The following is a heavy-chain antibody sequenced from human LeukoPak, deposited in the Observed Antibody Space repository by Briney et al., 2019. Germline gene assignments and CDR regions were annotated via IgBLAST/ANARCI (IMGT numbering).Heavy chain of an antibody. CDR1: GFTFSSYG. CDR3: AKVLGRWDPYYMDV. Sequence: PGGSLRLSCAASGFTFSSYGMHWVRQAPGKGLEWVAVIWYDGSNKYYADSVKGRFTISRDNSKNTLYLQMNSLRAEDTAVYFCAKVLGRWDPYYMDVWGNGTTVTVSS. D-gene: IGHD1-26*01. CDR2: IWYDGSNK. J-gene: IGHJ6*03. V-gene: IGHV3-33*06.